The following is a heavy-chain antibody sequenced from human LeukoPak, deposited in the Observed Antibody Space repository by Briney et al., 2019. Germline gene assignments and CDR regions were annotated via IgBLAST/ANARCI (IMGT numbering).Heavy chain of an antibody. CDR1: GGSISSSRYY. D-gene: IGHD4-17*01. V-gene: IGHV4-39*07. Sequence: SETLSLTCTVSGGSISSSRYYWGWIRQPPGKGLEWIGSIHYSGSTYYNPSLKSRVTVSVGTSENQFSLKLSSVAAADTAVYYCARMTTVTTGFDYWGQGTLVTVSS. CDR2: IHYSGST. J-gene: IGHJ4*02. CDR3: ARMTTVTTGFDY.